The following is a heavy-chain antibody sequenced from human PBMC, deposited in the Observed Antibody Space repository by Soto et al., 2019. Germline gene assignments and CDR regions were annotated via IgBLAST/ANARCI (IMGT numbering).Heavy chain of an antibody. J-gene: IGHJ4*02. CDR3: ARGRRDYYDSSGYYYVTPIDY. CDR1: GVPVSSGSYY. D-gene: IGHD3-22*01. V-gene: IGHV4-61*01. CDR2: IYYSGST. Sequence: SETLSLTCPVSGVPVSSGSYYWRGIRQPPWKGLELIGYIYYSGSTNYNPSLKSRVTISVDTSKNQFSLKLSSVTAADTAVYYCARGRRDYYDSSGYYYVTPIDYWGQGTLVTVSS.